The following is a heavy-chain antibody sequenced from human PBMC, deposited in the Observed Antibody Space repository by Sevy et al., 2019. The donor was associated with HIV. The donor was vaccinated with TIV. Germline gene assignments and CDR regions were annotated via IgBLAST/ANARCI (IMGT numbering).Heavy chain of an antibody. V-gene: IGHV4-31*03. CDR1: GGSISSGGYY. Sequence: SETLSLTCTVSGGSISSGGYYWSWIRQHPGKGLEWIGYIYYSGSTYYNPSLKSRVTISVDTSKNQCSLKLSSVTAADTAVYYCARAQTYDFWSGYSWCYFDYWGQGTLVTVSS. CDR3: ARAQTYDFWSGYSWCYFDY. D-gene: IGHD3-3*01. CDR2: IYYSGST. J-gene: IGHJ4*02.